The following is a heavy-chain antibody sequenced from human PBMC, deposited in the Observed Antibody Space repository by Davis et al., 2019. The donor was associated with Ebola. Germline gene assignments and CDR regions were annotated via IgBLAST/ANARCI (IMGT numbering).Heavy chain of an antibody. D-gene: IGHD5-24*01. CDR1: GYSFTSYW. CDR3: ARRGEMATRDFDY. Sequence: KVSCKGSGYSFTSYWISWVRQMPGKGLEWMGRIDPSDSYTNYSPSFQGHVTISADKSISTAYLQWSSLKASDTAMYYCARRGEMATRDFDYWGQGTLVTVSS. J-gene: IGHJ4*02. CDR2: IDPSDSYT. V-gene: IGHV5-10-1*01.